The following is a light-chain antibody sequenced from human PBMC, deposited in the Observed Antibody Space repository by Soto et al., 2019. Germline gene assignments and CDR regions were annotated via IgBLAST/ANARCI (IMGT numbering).Light chain of an antibody. J-gene: IGKJ2*01. CDR1: QSISSY. Sequence: DIQMTQSPSSLSASVGDRVTITCRASQSISSYLNWYQQKPGKAPKLLIYAASSLQSGVLSRFSGSGSGTDFTLTISSLPPEGVATYYCQESYSTPYAFGQGTKLVIK. CDR2: AAS. V-gene: IGKV1-39*01. CDR3: QESYSTPYA.